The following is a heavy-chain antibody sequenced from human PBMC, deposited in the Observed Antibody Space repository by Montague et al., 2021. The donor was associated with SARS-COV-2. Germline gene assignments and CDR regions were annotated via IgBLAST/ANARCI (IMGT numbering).Heavy chain of an antibody. CDR2: ISGGGVST. D-gene: IGHD2-2*01. V-gene: IGHV3-23*01. Sequence: SLSLSLAASGFTFSSSAMSWVRQAPGKGLEWVSTISGGGVSTYYADSVKGRFTISRDNSKNTLYLQMSSLRAEDTAVYYCARAPPISAVSSPRRNQFFFDSWGQGTLVTVSS. J-gene: IGHJ4*02. CDR3: ARAPPISAVSSPRRNQFFFDS. CDR1: GFTFSSSA.